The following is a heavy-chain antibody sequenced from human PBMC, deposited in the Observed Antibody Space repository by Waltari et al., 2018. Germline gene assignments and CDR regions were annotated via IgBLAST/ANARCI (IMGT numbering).Heavy chain of an antibody. V-gene: IGHV4-38-2*02. CDR2: ISPSGKS. D-gene: IGHD7-27*01. J-gene: IGHJ3*01. Sequence: QVQLQESGPGLVKASETLSLTCSVSRYSINDAFFCGWVRQTPGTGLEWIGSISPSGKSYFNPSLESRVSLSLYTSKNRFSLMLNSVTVADTAVYFCAREGLWGERAAFDVWGQGTVVTISS. CDR1: RYSINDAFF. CDR3: AREGLWGERAAFDV.